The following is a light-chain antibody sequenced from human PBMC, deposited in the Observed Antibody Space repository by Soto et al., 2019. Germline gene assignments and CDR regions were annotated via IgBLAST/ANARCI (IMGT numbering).Light chain of an antibody. V-gene: IGKV3-20*01. J-gene: IGKJ1*01. Sequence: EIVLTQSPGTLSLSPGERATLSFRASQSVSSSYLAWYQQKPGQAPRLLIYGASSRPTGIPDRFSGSGSGTAFTLPIRRLGPEAFGAYYCQQYGSSHAWTFGPRTKVEIK. CDR3: QQYGSSHAWT. CDR1: QSVSSSY. CDR2: GAS.